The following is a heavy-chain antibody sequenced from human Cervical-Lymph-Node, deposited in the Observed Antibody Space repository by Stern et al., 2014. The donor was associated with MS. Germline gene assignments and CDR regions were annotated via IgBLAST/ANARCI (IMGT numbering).Heavy chain of an antibody. J-gene: IGHJ6*02. V-gene: IGHV1-8*01. CDR2: MNPNSGNK. D-gene: IGHD3-10*01. CDR3: ARVRFYGSGIYYALGDGMDV. Sequence: VQLVESGAEVKKPGASVKVSCKASGYTFTNYNIDWVRQATGQGLEWMGWMNPNSGNKCYAPRVTGRVTMTTDTPQSTAYMELSSLKAEDTAVYYCARVRFYGSGIYYALGDGMDVWGQGTTVTVSS. CDR1: GYTFTNYN.